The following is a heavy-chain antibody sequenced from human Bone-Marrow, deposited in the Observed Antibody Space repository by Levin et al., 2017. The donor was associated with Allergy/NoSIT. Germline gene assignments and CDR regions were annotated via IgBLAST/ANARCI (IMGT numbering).Heavy chain of an antibody. V-gene: IGHV4-4*02. Sequence: SETLSLTCAVSGGSISSSNWWSWVRQPPGKGLEWIGEIYHSGSTNYNPSLKSRVTISVDKSKNQFSLKLSSVTAADTAVYYCARDGELQYSSSWYVREAWFDPWGQGTLVTVSS. D-gene: IGHD6-13*01. J-gene: IGHJ5*02. CDR3: ARDGELQYSSSWYVREAWFDP. CDR1: GGSISSSNW. CDR2: IYHSGST.